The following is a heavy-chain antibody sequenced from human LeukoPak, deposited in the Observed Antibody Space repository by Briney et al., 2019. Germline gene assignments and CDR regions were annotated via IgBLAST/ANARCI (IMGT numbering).Heavy chain of an antibody. D-gene: IGHD2-15*01. V-gene: IGHV1-8*01. CDR3: ARGRVCSGGTCYSGRDYFDY. Sequence: ASVKVSCKASGYTFTSYDINWVRQATGQGLEWMGWMNPNSGNTGYAQKFQGRVTMTRNTSISTAYMELSSLRSEDTAVYYCARGRVCSGGTCYSGRDYFDYWGQGTLVTVSS. CDR2: MNPNSGNT. J-gene: IGHJ4*02. CDR1: GYTFTSYD.